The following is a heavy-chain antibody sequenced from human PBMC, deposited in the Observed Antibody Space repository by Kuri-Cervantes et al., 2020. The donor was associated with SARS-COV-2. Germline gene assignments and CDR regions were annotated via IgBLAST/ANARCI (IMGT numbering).Heavy chain of an antibody. V-gene: IGHV3-23*01. CDR2: ISGSGGST. Sequence: GGSLRLSCAASGFTFSSYAMSWVRQAPGKGLEWVSAISGSGGSTYYADSVKGRFTISRDNSKNTLYLQMNSLRAEDTAVYYCAKDLGVPAAIEMFYYYYGMDVWGQGTTVTVSS. D-gene: IGHD2-2*01. J-gene: IGHJ6*02. CDR3: AKDLGVPAAIEMFYYYYGMDV. CDR1: GFTFSSYA.